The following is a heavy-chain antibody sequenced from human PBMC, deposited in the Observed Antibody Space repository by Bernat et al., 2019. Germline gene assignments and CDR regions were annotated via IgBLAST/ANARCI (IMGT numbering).Heavy chain of an antibody. Sequence: QVQLQQWGAGLLKPSETLSLTCAVYGGSFSGYYWSWIRQPPGKGLEWIGEINHSGSTNYNPSLKSRVTISVDTSKNQFSMKLSSVTAADTAVYYCARGRQARGRIAAAGTLGDWFDPWGEGTLVTVSS. V-gene: IGHV4-34*01. CDR1: GGSFSGYY. J-gene: IGHJ5*02. CDR3: ARGRQARGRIAAAGTLGDWFDP. D-gene: IGHD6-13*01. CDR2: INHSGST.